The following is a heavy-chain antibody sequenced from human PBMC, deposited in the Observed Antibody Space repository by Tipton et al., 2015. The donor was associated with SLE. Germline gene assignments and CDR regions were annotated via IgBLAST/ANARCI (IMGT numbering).Heavy chain of an antibody. CDR2: INHSGST. CDR3: ASDVFHGDYVNYYYYYMDV. J-gene: IGHJ6*03. Sequence: TLSLTCAVYGGSFSGDYWTWIRQPPGKGLEWIGEINHSGSTNYNPSLKSRVTISVDAFKNQFSLRLSSVTAADTAVYYCASDVFHGDYVNYYYYYMDVWGKGTTVTVSS. V-gene: IGHV4-34*01. D-gene: IGHD4-17*01. CDR1: GGSFSGDY.